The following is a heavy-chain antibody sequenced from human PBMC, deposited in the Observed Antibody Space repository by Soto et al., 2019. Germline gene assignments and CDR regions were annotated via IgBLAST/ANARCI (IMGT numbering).Heavy chain of an antibody. Sequence: GGSLRLSCAASGFTFSSYAMSWVRQAPGKGLEWVSAISGSGGSTYYADSVKGRFTISRDDSISIAYLQMNSLKTEDTAVYYCTSTIFGVVIPGGYYYGMDVWGQGNTVTVSS. CDR1: GFTFSSYA. V-gene: IGHV3-23*01. CDR3: TSTIFGVVIPGGYYYGMDV. D-gene: IGHD3-3*01. CDR2: ISGSGGST. J-gene: IGHJ6*02.